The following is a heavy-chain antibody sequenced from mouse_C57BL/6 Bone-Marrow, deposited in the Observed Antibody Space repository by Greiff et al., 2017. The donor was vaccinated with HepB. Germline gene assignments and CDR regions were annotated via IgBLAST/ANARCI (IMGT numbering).Heavy chain of an antibody. CDR3: ARHAGAMDY. CDR2: IDPSDSYT. J-gene: IGHJ4*01. CDR1: GYTFTSYW. Sequence: QVQLQQPGAELVKPGASVKLSCKASGYTFTSYWMQWVKQRPGQGLEWIGEIDPSDSYTNYNQKFKGKATLTVDTSSSTAYMQLSSLTSEDSAVYYCARHAGAMDYWGQGTSVTVSS. V-gene: IGHV1-50*01.